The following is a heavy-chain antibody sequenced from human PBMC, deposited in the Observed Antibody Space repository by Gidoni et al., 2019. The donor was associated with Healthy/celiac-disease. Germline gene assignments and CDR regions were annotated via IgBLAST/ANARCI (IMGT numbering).Heavy chain of an antibody. Sequence: QVQLVESGGGVVQPGRSLRLSCAASGFTFSSYGMHWVRQAPGKGLEWVAVRSYDGSNKYYADSVKGRFTISRDNSKNTLYLQMNSLRAEDTAVYYCAKDHSSSAFDYWGQGTLVTVSS. CDR2: RSYDGSNK. D-gene: IGHD6-6*01. V-gene: IGHV3-30*18. J-gene: IGHJ4*02. CDR3: AKDHSSSAFDY. CDR1: GFTFSSYG.